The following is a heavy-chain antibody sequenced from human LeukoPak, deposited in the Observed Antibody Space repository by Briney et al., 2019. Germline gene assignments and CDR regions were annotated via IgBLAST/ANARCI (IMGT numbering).Heavy chain of an antibody. CDR1: GDSVTTYY. CDR2: IYYSGSA. D-gene: IGHD4-11*01. Sequence: PSETLSLTCTVSGDSVTTYYWSWIRQPPGKGLEWLGYIYYSGSATYNPSLKSRVIISVDTSKNQFSLKLSSVTAADTAVYYCARDGSNWSNDYYHGVDVWGQGTTVTVSS. V-gene: IGHV4-59*02. CDR3: ARDGSNWSNDYYHGVDV. J-gene: IGHJ6*02.